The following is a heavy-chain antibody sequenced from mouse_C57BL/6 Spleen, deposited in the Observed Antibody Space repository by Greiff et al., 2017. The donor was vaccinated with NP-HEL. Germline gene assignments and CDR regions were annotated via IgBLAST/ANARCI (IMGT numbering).Heavy chain of an antibody. J-gene: IGHJ3*01. Sequence: VQLQQSGPELVKPGASVKMSCKASGYTFTDYNMHWVKQSHGKSLEWIGYINPNNGGTSYNQKFKGKATLTVNKSSSTAYMELRSLTTEESAVYYCAREGDYDGPTFAYWGQGTLVTVSA. V-gene: IGHV1-22*01. CDR2: INPNNGGT. CDR3: AREGDYDGPTFAY. D-gene: IGHD2-4*01. CDR1: GYTFTDYN.